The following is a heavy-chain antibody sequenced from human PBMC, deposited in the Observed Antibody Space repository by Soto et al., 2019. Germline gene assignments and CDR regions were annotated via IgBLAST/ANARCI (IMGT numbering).Heavy chain of an antibody. Sequence: QVQLVESGGGVVQPGRSLRLSCAASGFTFSSYGMHWVRQAPGKGLEWVAVISYDGSNKYYADSVKGRFTISSDNSKHTLYLQMNSLRAEDTAVYYCAKRSDYGDYVPYFGYWGQGTLVTVSS. J-gene: IGHJ4*02. CDR3: AKRSDYGDYVPYFGY. D-gene: IGHD4-17*01. CDR1: GFTFSSYG. V-gene: IGHV3-30*18. CDR2: ISYDGSNK.